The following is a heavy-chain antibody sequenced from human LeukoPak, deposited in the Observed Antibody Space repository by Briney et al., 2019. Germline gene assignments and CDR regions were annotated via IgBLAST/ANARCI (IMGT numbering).Heavy chain of an antibody. CDR1: GFTFSSYA. D-gene: IGHD3-9*01. J-gene: IGHJ4*02. Sequence: PGGSLRLSCAASGFTFSSYAMSWVRQAPGKGLEWVSAIGGSGGSTYYADSVKGRFTISRDNSKNTLYLQMNSLRAEDTAVYYCTKDAAYDILTGYSYYFDYWGQGTLVTVSS. V-gene: IGHV3-23*01. CDR2: IGGSGGST. CDR3: TKDAAYDILTGYSYYFDY.